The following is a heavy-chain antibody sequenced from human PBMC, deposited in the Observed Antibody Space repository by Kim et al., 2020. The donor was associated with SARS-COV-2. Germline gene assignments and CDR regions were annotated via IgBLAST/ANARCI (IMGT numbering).Heavy chain of an antibody. CDR3: ARRGRGSGWIYYFDY. CDR1: GFTFSSYG. J-gene: IGHJ4*02. CDR2: IWYDGSNK. Sequence: GGSLRLSCAASGFTFSSYGMHWVRQAPGKGLEWVAVIWYDGSNKYYADSVKGRFTISRDNSKNTLYLQMNSLRAEDTAVYYCARRGRGSGWIYYFDYWGQGTLFTVSS. D-gene: IGHD6-19*01. V-gene: IGHV3-33*01.